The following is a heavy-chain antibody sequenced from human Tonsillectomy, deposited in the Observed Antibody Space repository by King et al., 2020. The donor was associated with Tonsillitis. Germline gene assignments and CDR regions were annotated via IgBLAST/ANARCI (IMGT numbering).Heavy chain of an antibody. Sequence: QLQESGPGLVKPSETLSLTCTVSGGSVSSSTHYWVWIRQPPGKGLEWIGTIYYSGNTNYNPSLKSRLIMSIDTSKNRFSLKLSSVTATDTAVYYCARTYCSTTSCHYYYGMDVWGQGTTVTVSS. CDR1: GGSVSSSTHY. D-gene: IGHD2-2*01. CDR2: IYYSGNT. J-gene: IGHJ6*02. CDR3: ARTYCSTTSCHYYYGMDV. V-gene: IGHV4-39*02.